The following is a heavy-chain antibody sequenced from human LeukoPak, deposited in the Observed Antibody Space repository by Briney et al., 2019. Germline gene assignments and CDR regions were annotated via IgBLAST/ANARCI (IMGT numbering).Heavy chain of an antibody. CDR1: GFTFSSYG. CDR3: AKSGTGSYYDGFDY. D-gene: IGHD1-26*01. Sequence: GGSLRLSCAASGFTFSSYGMHWVRQAPGKGLEWVAVISYDGSNKYYADSVKGRFTISRDNSKNTLYLQMNSLRAEDTAVYYCAKSGTGSYYDGFDYWGQGTLVTVSS. CDR2: ISYDGSNK. V-gene: IGHV3-30*18. J-gene: IGHJ4*02.